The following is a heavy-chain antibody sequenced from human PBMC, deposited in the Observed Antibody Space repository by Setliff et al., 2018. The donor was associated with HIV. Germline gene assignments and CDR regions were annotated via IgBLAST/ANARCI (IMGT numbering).Heavy chain of an antibody. Sequence: PSETLSLTCTVSGGSLNTGTYYWSWIRQPAGKGLEWIGHIYITEDTDYNPSLKSRVTISVDTSKNQFSLKLSSVTAADTAVYYCARHDTEYSSYPIDYWGQGNLVTVSS. CDR3: ARHDTEYSSYPIDY. V-gene: IGHV4-61*09. J-gene: IGHJ4*02. CDR2: IYITEDT. D-gene: IGHD6-6*01. CDR1: GGSLNTGTYY.